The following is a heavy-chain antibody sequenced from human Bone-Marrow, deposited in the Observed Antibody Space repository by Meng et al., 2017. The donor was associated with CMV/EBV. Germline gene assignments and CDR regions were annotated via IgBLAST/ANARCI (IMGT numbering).Heavy chain of an antibody. CDR3: ARVEGVWLELRRSVWFDP. Sequence: SFRGYYLSWIRQPPGKGLEWIGEINHSGSTNYNPSLKSRVTISVDTSKNQFSLKLSSVTAADTAVYYCARVEGVWLELRRSVWFDPWGQGTLVTVSS. D-gene: IGHD1-7*01. CDR2: INHSGST. J-gene: IGHJ5*02. CDR1: SFRGYY. V-gene: IGHV4-34*01.